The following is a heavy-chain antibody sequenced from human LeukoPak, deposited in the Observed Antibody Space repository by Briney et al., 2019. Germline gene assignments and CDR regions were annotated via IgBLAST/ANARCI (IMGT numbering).Heavy chain of an antibody. J-gene: IGHJ4*02. D-gene: IGHD3-16*01. CDR1: GFTVSTNY. V-gene: IGHV3-9*01. CDR3: ARTRVGDFDN. Sequence: GGSLRLSCAASGFTVSTNYMTWVRQAPGKGLEWVAGITWNGARIGYADSVQGRATISRDNAKKSLYLEINNLRAEDTAFYYCARTRVGDFDNWGQGTLVTVSS. CDR2: ITWNGARI.